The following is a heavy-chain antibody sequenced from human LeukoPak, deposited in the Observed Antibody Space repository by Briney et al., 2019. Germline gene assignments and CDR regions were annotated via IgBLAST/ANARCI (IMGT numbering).Heavy chain of an antibody. CDR1: GYTFTGYW. J-gene: IGHJ5*02. CDR2: INPNTGGT. V-gene: IGHV1-2*02. D-gene: IGHD3-10*01. Sequence: ASVKVSCKAFGYTFTGYWMHWVRQAPGQGLEWMGWINPNTGGTKYAQRFQDRVTMTRDTSISTAYMEVSRLRYDDTAVYYCARPLRVTMIRGAAFRASSDFDPWGQGTLVTVSS. CDR3: ARPLRVTMIRGAAFRASSDFDP.